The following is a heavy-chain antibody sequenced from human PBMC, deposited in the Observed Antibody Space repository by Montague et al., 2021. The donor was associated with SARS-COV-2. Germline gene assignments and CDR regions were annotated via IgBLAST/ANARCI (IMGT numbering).Heavy chain of an antibody. CDR1: GFPFSSYA. Sequence: SLRLSCAASGFPFSSYAISWVRQAPGKGLEWVSGISGSTQHTYYADSVKGRFTISRDNSKNTLSLQMSSLRAEDTAIYYCAKWAQSTTTKYYYFDLWGPGTLVTVSS. CDR2: ISGSTQHT. J-gene: IGHJ2*01. D-gene: IGHD5/OR15-5a*01. CDR3: AKWAQSTTTKYYYFDL. V-gene: IGHV3-23*01.